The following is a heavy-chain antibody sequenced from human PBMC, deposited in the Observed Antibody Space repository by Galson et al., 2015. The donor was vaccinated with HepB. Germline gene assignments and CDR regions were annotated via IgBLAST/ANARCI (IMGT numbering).Heavy chain of an antibody. CDR2: FGPEDGET. CDR3: ATVQYYYGSKPPGGYGMDV. D-gene: IGHD3-10*01. Sequence: SVKVSCKVSGYTLTELSMHWVRQAPGKGLEWMGGFGPEDGETIYAQKFQGRVTMTEDTSTDTAYMELSSLRSEDTAVYYCATVQYYYGSKPPGGYGMDVWGQGTTVTVSS. V-gene: IGHV1-24*01. J-gene: IGHJ6*02. CDR1: GYTLTELS.